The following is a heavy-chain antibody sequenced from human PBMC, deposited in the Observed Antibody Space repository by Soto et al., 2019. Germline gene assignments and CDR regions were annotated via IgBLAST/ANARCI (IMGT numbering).Heavy chain of an antibody. J-gene: IGHJ4*02. V-gene: IGHV4-59*01. CDR3: ATGNYNSGWPYLDY. CDR2: IYYSGSS. D-gene: IGHD5-12*01. CDR1: GGSISSYY. Sequence: SETLSLTCTVSGGSISSYYWTWIRQPPGRGLEWMGHIYYSGSSNYNPSLKGRVTMSVDTSKNQFSLKLTSVTTADTALYYCATGNYNSGWPYLDYWGQGTRVTVSS.